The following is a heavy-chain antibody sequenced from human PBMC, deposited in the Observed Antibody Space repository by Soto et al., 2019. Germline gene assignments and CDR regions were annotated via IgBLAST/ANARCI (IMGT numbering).Heavy chain of an antibody. CDR2: INHSGST. Sequence: SETLSLTCAVYGGSFSGYYWSWIRQPPGKGLEWIGEINHSGSTNYNPSLKSRVTISVDTSKNQFSLKLSSVTAADTAVYYCAGLDTAMETGWFDPWGQGTLVTVSS. J-gene: IGHJ5*02. CDR1: GGSFSGYY. D-gene: IGHD5-18*01. V-gene: IGHV4-34*01. CDR3: AGLDTAMETGWFDP.